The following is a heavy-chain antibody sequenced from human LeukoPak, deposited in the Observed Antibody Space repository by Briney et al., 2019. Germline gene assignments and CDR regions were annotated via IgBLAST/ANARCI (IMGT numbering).Heavy chain of an antibody. V-gene: IGHV1-18*01. CDR2: ITAYNGNR. CDR1: GYTFSNYG. Sequence: GASVKVSCKTSGYTFSNYGISWVRQAPGQGLEWMGWITAYNGNRLYAQRFQGRITLTTDTSTSTSYMELRSLRSEDTAVYYCARSQVYYGSGSYLSVPLDVWGQGTTVTVSS. CDR3: ARSQVYYGSGSYLSVPLDV. J-gene: IGHJ6*02. D-gene: IGHD3-10*01.